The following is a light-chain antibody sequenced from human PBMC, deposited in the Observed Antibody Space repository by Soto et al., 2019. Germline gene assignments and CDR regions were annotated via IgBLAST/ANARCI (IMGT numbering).Light chain of an antibody. CDR1: QDISNY. J-gene: IGKJ5*01. CDR2: DAS. CDR3: QQYDNLPIT. Sequence: DSQIIESPSTLTATVGDRVTITCQASQDISNYLNWYQQKPGKAPKLLIYDASNLETGVPSRFSGSGSGTDFTFTISSLQPEDIETYYCQQYDNLPITFGQGTRLEIK. V-gene: IGKV1-33*01.